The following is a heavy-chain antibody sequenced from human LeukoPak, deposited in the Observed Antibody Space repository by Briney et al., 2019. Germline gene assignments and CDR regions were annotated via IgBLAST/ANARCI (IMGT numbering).Heavy chain of an antibody. D-gene: IGHD1-7*01. CDR3: ARVHWNYPNWFDP. Sequence: PGGSLRLSCAASGFTFSSYSMNWVRQAPGKGLEWVSVIYSGGSTYYADSVKGRFTISRDNSKNTLYLQMNSLRAEDTAVYYCARVHWNYPNWFDPWGQGTLVTVSS. J-gene: IGHJ5*02. CDR1: GFTFSSYS. CDR2: IYSGGST. V-gene: IGHV3-66*01.